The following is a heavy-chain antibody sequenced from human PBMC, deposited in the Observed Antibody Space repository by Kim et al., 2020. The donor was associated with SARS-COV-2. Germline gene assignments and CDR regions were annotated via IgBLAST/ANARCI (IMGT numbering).Heavy chain of an antibody. CDR1: GFTFSTYG. CDR2: ISGGGGGSV. CDR3: AKEEHGGYSHMFDY. Sequence: GGSLRLSCAASGFTFSTYGMSWVRQAPGKGLEWVSAISGGGGGSVYYADSVKGRFTISRDNSRYTLYLQMNSLRADDTAVYFCAKEEHGGYSHMFDYWG. J-gene: IGHJ4*01. D-gene: IGHD3-22*01. V-gene: IGHV3-23*01.